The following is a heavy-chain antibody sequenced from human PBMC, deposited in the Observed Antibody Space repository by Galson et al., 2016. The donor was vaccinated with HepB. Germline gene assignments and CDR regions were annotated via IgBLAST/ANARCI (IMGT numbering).Heavy chain of an antibody. CDR1: GDAFSSYA. J-gene: IGHJ6*02. V-gene: IGHV1-69*13. CDR2: IIPSFDTP. Sequence: SVKVSCKASGDAFSSYAFTWVRQAPGQGLEWMGGIIPSFDTPAYAQKFQGRVNIAADESTSTAHMELSSLRSEDTAIYYCALNYYYGLDVWGQGTTVTVS. D-gene: IGHD3-10*01. CDR3: ALNYYYGLDV.